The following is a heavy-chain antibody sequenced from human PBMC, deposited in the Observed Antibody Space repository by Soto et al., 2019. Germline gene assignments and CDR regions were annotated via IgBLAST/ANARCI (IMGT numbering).Heavy chain of an antibody. J-gene: IGHJ6*03. D-gene: IGHD2-2*01. Sequence: ASVKVSCKVSGYTLTELSMHWVRQAPGKGLEWMGGFDPEDGETIYAQKFQGRVTMTEDTSTDTAYMELSSLRSEDTAVYYCATGSGCSSTSCYIDQRNYYYYMDVWGKGTTVTVSS. CDR3: ATGSGCSSTSCYIDQRNYYYYMDV. CDR1: GYTLTELS. CDR2: FDPEDGET. V-gene: IGHV1-24*01.